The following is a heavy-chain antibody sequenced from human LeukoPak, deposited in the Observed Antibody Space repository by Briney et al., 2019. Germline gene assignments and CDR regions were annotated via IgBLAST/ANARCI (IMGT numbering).Heavy chain of an antibody. Sequence: ASVKVSCKASGYTFTNYGFSWVRQAPGQGLEWMGWISASNGNTNYAQNLQGRVTMTTDTSTTTAYMELRSLRSDDTAVYYCARDSSIAADYYYYYMAVWGKGTTVTVSS. J-gene: IGHJ6*03. CDR2: ISASNGNT. V-gene: IGHV1-18*01. D-gene: IGHD6-25*01. CDR1: GYTFTNYG. CDR3: ARDSSIAADYYYYYMAV.